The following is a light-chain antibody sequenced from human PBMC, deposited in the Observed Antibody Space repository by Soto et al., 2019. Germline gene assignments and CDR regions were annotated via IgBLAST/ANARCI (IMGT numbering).Light chain of an antibody. CDR2: EGS. CDR1: SSDVGSYNL. V-gene: IGLV2-23*01. Sequence: QSALTQPASVSGSPGQSITISCTGTSSDVGSYNLVSWYQQHPGKAPKLMIYEGSKRPSGVSNRFSGSKSGNTASLTISGLQAEDEADYYCCSYAGSCIVVFGGGTNLTVL. CDR3: CSYAGSCIVV. J-gene: IGLJ2*01.